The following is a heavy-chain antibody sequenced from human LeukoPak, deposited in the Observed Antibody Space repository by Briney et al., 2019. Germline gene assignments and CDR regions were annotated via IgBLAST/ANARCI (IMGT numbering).Heavy chain of an antibody. CDR2: INSDGSWT. V-gene: IGHV3-74*01. J-gene: IGHJ4*02. Sequence: RRCLSLSCAASGNYWTHLVRQAPGKGLVWVSHINSDGSWTSYADSVKGRFTISKDNAKNTVYLQMNSLRAEDTAVYYCVSFYETYWGRGTLVTVSS. CDR3: VSFYETY. D-gene: IGHD2/OR15-2a*01. CDR1: GNYW.